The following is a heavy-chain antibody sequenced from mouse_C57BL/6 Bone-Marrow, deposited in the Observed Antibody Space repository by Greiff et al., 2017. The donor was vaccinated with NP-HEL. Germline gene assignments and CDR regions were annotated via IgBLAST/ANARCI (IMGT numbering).Heavy chain of an antibody. CDR3: ARGGNYFDY. Sequence: VQLQQSGPELVKPGASVKMSCKASGYTFTSYGISWVKQRTGQGLEWIGEIYPRSGNTYYNEKFKGKATLTADKSSSTAYMELRSLTSEDSAVYFCARGGNYFDYWGQGTTLTVSS. V-gene: IGHV1-81*01. J-gene: IGHJ2*01. CDR1: GYTFTSYG. CDR2: IYPRSGNT.